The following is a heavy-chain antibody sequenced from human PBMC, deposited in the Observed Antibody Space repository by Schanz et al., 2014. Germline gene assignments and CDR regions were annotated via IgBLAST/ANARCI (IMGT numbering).Heavy chain of an antibody. J-gene: IGHJ4*02. CDR1: GGTFSSFG. D-gene: IGHD6-13*01. CDR2: INPSGGST. CDR3: ASSGAGYSSSWDFDY. Sequence: VQLEQSGAEVKKPGSSVKVSCKASGGTFSSFGINWVRQAPGQGLEWMGMINPSGGSTTYAQKFQGRVTMTRDTSTSTVYMELSSLRSEDTAVYYCASSGAGYSSSWDFDYWGQGTLVTVSS. V-gene: IGHV1-46*01.